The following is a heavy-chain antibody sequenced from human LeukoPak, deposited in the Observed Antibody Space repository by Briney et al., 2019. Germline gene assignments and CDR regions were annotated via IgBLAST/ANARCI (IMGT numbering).Heavy chain of an antibody. Sequence: GESLRLSCAASGFTFSSYWMSWVRQAPGKGLEWVANIKQDGSEKYYVDSVKGRFTISRDNAKNSLYLQMNSLRAEDTAVYYCARDPHYDFWSGQTYYYYGMDVWGQGTTVTVSS. CDR1: GFTFSSYW. J-gene: IGHJ6*02. CDR2: IKQDGSEK. CDR3: ARDPHYDFWSGQTYYYYGMDV. D-gene: IGHD3-3*01. V-gene: IGHV3-7*01.